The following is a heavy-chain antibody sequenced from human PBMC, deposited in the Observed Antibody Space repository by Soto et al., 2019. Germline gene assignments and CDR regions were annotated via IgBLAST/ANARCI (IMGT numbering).Heavy chain of an antibody. CDR3: ARIVRGIVITYYYMDV. CDR2: IFYSGST. V-gene: IGHV4-39*01. CDR1: GGSISSSRYY. D-gene: IGHD2-21*01. Sequence: QVQLQESGPGLVKPSETLSLTCTVSGGSISSSRYYWGWIRQPPGKGLEWIGSIFYSGSTYYNPCLQSRVTISVDTSTNQFSLKLRSVSAADTAVYYCARIVRGIVITYYYMDVWRKGTTVTVSS. J-gene: IGHJ6*03.